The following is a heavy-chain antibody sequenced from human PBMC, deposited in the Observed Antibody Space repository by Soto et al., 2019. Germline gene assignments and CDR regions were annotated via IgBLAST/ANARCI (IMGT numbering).Heavy chain of an antibody. V-gene: IGHV3-30*18. CDR3: AKLTPKVGQQLAPRRLALYFAY. CDR1: GFTFSSYG. J-gene: IGHJ4*02. CDR2: ISYDGSNK. D-gene: IGHD6-6*01. Sequence: QVQLVESGGGVVQPGRSLRLSCAASGFTFSSYGMHWVRQAPGKGLEWVAVISYDGSNKYYADSVKGRFTISRDNSKNTLYLQMNSLRAEDTAVYYCAKLTPKVGQQLAPRRLALYFAYWGQGTLVTVSS.